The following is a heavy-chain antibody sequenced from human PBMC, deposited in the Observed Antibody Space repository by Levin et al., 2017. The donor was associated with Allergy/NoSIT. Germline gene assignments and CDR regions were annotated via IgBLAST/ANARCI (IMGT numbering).Heavy chain of an antibody. CDR3: ARGRGAAAGRLYWYCDL. CDR2: IYHGAST. D-gene: IGHD6-13*01. Sequence: SETLSLTCAVSGGPISSVGYSWSWIRQAPGKGREWIGYIYHGASTYYNPSLNSRPTLSVNRSKNQFSLKLSSVTAADTAVYYCARGRGAAAGRLYWYCDLWGRGTLVTVSA. J-gene: IGHJ2*01. V-gene: IGHV4-30-2*01. CDR1: GGPISSVGYS.